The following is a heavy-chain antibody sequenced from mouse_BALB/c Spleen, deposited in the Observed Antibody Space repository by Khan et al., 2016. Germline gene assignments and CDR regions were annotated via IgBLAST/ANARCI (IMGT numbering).Heavy chain of an antibody. D-gene: IGHD1-2*01. J-gene: IGHJ2*01. CDR2: ISYSGST. V-gene: IGHV3-2*02. CDR3: ARTARIKY. CDR1: GYSITSGYG. Sequence: EVQLQESGPGLVKPSQSLSLTCTVTGYSITSGYGWNWIRQFPGNKLEWMGYISYSGSTNYNPYLKSRISITQDTSKNQFFLQFNSVTTEDTATYYCARTARIKYWGQGTTLTVSS.